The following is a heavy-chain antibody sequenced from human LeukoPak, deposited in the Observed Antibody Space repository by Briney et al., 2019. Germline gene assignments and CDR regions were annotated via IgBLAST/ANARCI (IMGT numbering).Heavy chain of an antibody. J-gene: IGHJ4*02. CDR2: IKEDGSEK. CDR1: GFTFSAYW. CDR3: ARLTLSANDWCYDY. V-gene: IGHV3-7*01. D-gene: IGHD5-12*01. Sequence: GGSLRLSCAASGFTFSAYWMRWVRQAPGKGLEWVASIKEDGSEKHYVDSVKGRFTISRDNAKNSLYLQMNSLRAEDTAVYYCARLTLSANDWCYDYWGQGTLVTVSS.